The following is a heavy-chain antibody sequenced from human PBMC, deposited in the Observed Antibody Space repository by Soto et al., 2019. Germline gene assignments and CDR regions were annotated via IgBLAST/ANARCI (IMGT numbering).Heavy chain of an antibody. CDR2: ISGSGGST. Sequence: GGSLRLSCAASGFTFSSYAMSWVRQAPGKGLEWVSAISGSGGSTYYADSVKGRFTISRDNSKNTLYLQMNSLRAEDTAVYYCAKDLNRGSGSPPAWFDWFDPWGQGTLVTVSS. V-gene: IGHV3-23*01. D-gene: IGHD3-10*01. CDR3: AKDLNRGSGSPPAWFDWFDP. CDR1: GFTFSSYA. J-gene: IGHJ5*02.